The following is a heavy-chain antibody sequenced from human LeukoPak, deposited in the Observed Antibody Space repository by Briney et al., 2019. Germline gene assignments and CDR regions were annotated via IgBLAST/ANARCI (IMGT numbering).Heavy chain of an antibody. V-gene: IGHV3-64D*09. CDR2: IDTDGGGT. J-gene: IGHJ4*02. CDR3: MTRDTSGY. D-gene: IGHD3-10*01. CDR1: GLTLSTYA. Sequence: SGGSLRLSCSGSGLTLSTYAMHWVRQAPGKGLEYVSAIDTDGGGTYYADSVKGRVTISRDKSKNTLYLQMRSLRAEDTAVYYCMTRDTSGYWGQGTLVTVSS.